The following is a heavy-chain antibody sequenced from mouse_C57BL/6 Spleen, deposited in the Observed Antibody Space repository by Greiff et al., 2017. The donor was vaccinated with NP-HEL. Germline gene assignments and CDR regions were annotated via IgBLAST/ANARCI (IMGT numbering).Heavy chain of an antibody. CDR3: ARGYDYDGGDYFDY. J-gene: IGHJ2*01. Sequence: QVQLQQSGAELVRPGASVKLSCKASGYTFTDYYINWVKQRPGQGLEWIARIYPGSGNTYYNEKFKGKATLTAEKSSSTAYMQLSSLTSEDSAVYFCARGYDYDGGDYFDYWGQGTTLTVSS. CDR1: GYTFTDYY. CDR2: IYPGSGNT. V-gene: IGHV1-76*01. D-gene: IGHD2-4*01.